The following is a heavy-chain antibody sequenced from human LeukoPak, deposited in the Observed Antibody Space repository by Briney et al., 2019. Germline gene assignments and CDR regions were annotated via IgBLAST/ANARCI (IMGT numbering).Heavy chain of an antibody. CDR3: ATAHDSSGYIGY. V-gene: IGHV1-24*01. J-gene: IGHJ4*02. D-gene: IGHD3-22*01. CDR1: GYTLTELS. Sequence: ASVKVSCKVSGYTLTELSMHWGGQAPGKGGEGRGGFDPEDGDTIYAQKFQGRVTMTEDTSTDTAYLELSSLSSEDTAVYYCATAHDSSGYIGYWGQGTLVTVSS. CDR2: FDPEDGDT.